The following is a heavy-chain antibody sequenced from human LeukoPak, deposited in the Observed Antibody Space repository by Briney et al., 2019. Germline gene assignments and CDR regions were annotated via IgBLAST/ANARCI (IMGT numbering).Heavy chain of an antibody. V-gene: IGHV3-48*02. D-gene: IGHD3-10*01. Sequence: PGGSLRLSCEASGFTFSSYAMSWVRQAPGKGLEWVSYISSSSSTIYYADSVKGRFTISRDNAKNSLYLQMNSLRDEDTAVYYCARAAMVRGVIIPHFDHWGQGTLVTVSS. CDR2: ISSSSSTI. CDR3: ARAAMVRGVIIPHFDH. CDR1: GFTFSSYA. J-gene: IGHJ4*02.